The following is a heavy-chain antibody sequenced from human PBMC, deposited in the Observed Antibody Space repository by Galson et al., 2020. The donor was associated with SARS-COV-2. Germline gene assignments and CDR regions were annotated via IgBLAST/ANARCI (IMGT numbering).Heavy chain of an antibody. Sequence: GESLKISCAASGFTFSSYEMNWVRQAPGKGLEWVSYISSSGSTIYYADSVKGRFTISRDNAKNSLYLQMNSLRAEDTAVYYCARGWDLGNWNDEDAFDIWGQGTMVTVSS. CDR3: ARGWDLGNWNDEDAFDI. D-gene: IGHD1-1*01. V-gene: IGHV3-48*03. CDR2: ISSSGSTI. J-gene: IGHJ3*02. CDR1: GFTFSSYE.